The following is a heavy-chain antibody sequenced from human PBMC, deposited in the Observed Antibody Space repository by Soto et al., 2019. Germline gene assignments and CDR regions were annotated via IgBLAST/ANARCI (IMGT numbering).Heavy chain of an antibody. CDR3: AATEATGVMDV. Sequence: QMQLVQSGPEVKKPGTSVKVSCKASGFTFTSSAVQWVRQARGQRLEWIGWIVVGSGNTNYAQKFQERVTITRDMATSTAYMELSSLRSEDTAVYYCAATEATGVMDVWGQGTTVTVSS. CDR2: IVVGSGNT. CDR1: GFTFTSSA. D-gene: IGHD1-1*01. V-gene: IGHV1-58*01. J-gene: IGHJ6*02.